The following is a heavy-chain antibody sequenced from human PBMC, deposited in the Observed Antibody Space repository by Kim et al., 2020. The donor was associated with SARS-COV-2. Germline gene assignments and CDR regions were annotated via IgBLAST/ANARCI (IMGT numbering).Heavy chain of an antibody. V-gene: IGHV4-59*01. Sequence: TKYTPSLKSRVPISESTSKSQFSLNLSSVTAADTAIYYCARVRDGYFDYWGQGTLVTVSS. CDR2: T. CDR3: ARVRDGYFDY. D-gene: IGHD3-10*01. J-gene: IGHJ4*02.